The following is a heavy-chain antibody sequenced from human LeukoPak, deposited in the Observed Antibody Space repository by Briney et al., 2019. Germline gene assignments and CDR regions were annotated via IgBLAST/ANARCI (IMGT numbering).Heavy chain of an antibody. D-gene: IGHD2-15*01. V-gene: IGHV1-46*01. CDR3: ARWVEEDPLDDAFDI. Sequence: ASVKVSCKASGHTFTSYYMHWVRQAPGQGLEWMGIINPSGGSTSYAQKSQGRVTMTRDTSTSTVYMELSSLRSEDTAVYYCARWVEEDPLDDAFDIWGQGTMVTVSS. CDR1: GHTFTSYY. J-gene: IGHJ3*02. CDR2: INPSGGST.